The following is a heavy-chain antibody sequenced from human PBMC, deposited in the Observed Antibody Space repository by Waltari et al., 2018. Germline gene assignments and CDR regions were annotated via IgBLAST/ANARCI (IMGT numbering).Heavy chain of an antibody. D-gene: IGHD6-19*01. CDR3: ASALQWLGLFDAFDI. CDR1: GFTFSSYW. J-gene: IGHJ3*02. CDR2: IKQDGSEK. V-gene: IGHV3-7*01. Sequence: EVQLVESGGGLVQPGGSLRLSCAASGFTFSSYWMSWVRQAPGKGLEWVANIKQDGSEKYYVDSVKGRFTISRDNSKNTLYLQMNSLRAEDTAVYYCASALQWLGLFDAFDIWGQGTMVTVSS.